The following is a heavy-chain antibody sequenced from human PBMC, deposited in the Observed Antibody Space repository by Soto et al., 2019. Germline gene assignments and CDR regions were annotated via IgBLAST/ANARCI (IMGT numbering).Heavy chain of an antibody. CDR2: THYSGSA. V-gene: IGHV4-39*01. J-gene: IGHJ5*02. Sequence: PSETLSLTCTVSGGSISSCSYNWGWIRQAPGKGLEWIGNTHYSGSAYYNPSLKSRVTISVDTSNSQVSLRLSSVTAADTAIYYCARTANWLDPWGQGTLVTVSS. CDR1: GGSISSCSYN. CDR3: ARTANWLDP.